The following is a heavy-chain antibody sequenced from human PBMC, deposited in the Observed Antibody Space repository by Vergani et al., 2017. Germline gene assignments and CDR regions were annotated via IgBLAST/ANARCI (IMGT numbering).Heavy chain of an antibody. Sequence: QVQLQESGPGLVKPSETLSLTCTVSGGSVSSGSYYWSWIRQPPGKGLEWIGYIYYSGSTNYNPSLKSRVTISVDTSKNQFSLKLSSVTAADTAVYYCAREGTQWELAGMVGYWGQGTLVTVSS. CDR2: IYYSGST. V-gene: IGHV4-61*01. D-gene: IGHD1-26*01. J-gene: IGHJ4*02. CDR1: GGSVSSGSYY. CDR3: AREGTQWELAGMVGY.